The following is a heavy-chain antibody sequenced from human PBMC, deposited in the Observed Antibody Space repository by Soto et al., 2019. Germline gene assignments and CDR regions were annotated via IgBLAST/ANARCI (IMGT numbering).Heavy chain of an antibody. V-gene: IGHV1-58*01. Sequence: ASGKVSCKASGFTFTSSAVQWVRQARGQRLEWIGWIVVGSGNTNYAQKFQERVTITRDMSTSTAYMELSSLRSEDTAVYYCAADPCLAGASPPDYWGQGTLVTVSS. CDR3: AADPCLAGASPPDY. D-gene: IGHD1-26*01. J-gene: IGHJ4*02. CDR2: IVVGSGNT. CDR1: GFTFTSSA.